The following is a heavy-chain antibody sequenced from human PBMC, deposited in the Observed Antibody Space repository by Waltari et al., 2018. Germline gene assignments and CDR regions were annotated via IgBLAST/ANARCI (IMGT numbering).Heavy chain of an antibody. D-gene: IGHD3-10*01. CDR1: GFPFSSYG. CDR2: IRYDGSNK. Sequence: QVQLVESGGGVVQPGGSLRLSCAASGFPFSSYGMHWVRQAPGKGLEWVAFIRYDGSNKYYADSVKGRFTISRDNSKNTLYLQMNSLRAEDTAVYYCAKDRGLDYWGQGTLVTVSS. V-gene: IGHV3-30*02. CDR3: AKDRGLDY. J-gene: IGHJ4*02.